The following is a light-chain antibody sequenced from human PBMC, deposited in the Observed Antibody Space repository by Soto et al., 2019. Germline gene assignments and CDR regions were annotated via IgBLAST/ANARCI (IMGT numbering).Light chain of an antibody. Sequence: ELEFPQSPCTLTLSLPERSTLSCRASQRINTNYLAWYQQKPGQAPRLLISGASIRATATPDRFSGSGSGTDFTLTISRLEPEGFAVYYCQQYGSSPPGTFGQGTRLEIK. V-gene: IGKV3-20*01. CDR1: QRINTNY. CDR3: QQYGSSPPGT. CDR2: GAS. J-gene: IGKJ5*01.